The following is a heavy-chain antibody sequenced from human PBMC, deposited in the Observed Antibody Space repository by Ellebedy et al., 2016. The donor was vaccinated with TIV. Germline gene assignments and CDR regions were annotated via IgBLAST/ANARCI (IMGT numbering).Heavy chain of an antibody. Sequence: SETLSLTXTVSGGSISSGDYYWSWIRQPPGKGLEWIGYIYYSGSTYYNPSLKSRVTISVDTSKNQFSLKLSSVTAADTAVYYCARGHWNYYFGLDYWGQGTLVTVSS. J-gene: IGHJ4*02. D-gene: IGHD1-7*01. CDR3: ARGHWNYYFGLDY. CDR2: IYYSGST. V-gene: IGHV4-30-4*01. CDR1: GGSISSGDYY.